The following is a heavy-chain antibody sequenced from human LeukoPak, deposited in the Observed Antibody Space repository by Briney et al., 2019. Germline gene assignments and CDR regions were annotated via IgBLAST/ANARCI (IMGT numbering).Heavy chain of an antibody. D-gene: IGHD3-22*01. CDR2: IYAGDSGI. Sequence: GESLKISCEGSGYSFTSYWIGWVRQMPGKGLEWMGIIYAGDSGIRYSPSFQGQVTISADKSTNTAYLQWSSLKASDTAMYYCARSTDNYYDSSGFYDYWGQGTLVTVSS. J-gene: IGHJ4*02. CDR1: GYSFTSYW. CDR3: ARSTDNYYDSSGFYDY. V-gene: IGHV5-51*01.